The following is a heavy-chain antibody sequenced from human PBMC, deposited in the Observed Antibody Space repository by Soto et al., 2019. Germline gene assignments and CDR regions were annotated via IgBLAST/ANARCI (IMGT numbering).Heavy chain of an antibody. Sequence: GGSVRLSCAASGFTFSNAWMSWVRQAPGKGLEWVGRIKSKNNGGTTDYAAPVKGRFTISRDDSKNTLFLQMSSLKTEDTAVYYCSTDLRLGKNYHSNPYLDFWGQGTLVTVSS. D-gene: IGHD3-22*01. V-gene: IGHV3-15*01. CDR2: IKSKNNGGTT. CDR1: GFTFSNAW. J-gene: IGHJ4*02. CDR3: STDLRLGKNYHSNPYLDF.